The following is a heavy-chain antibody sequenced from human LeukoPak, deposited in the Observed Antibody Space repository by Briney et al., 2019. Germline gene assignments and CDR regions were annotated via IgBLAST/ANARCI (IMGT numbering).Heavy chain of an antibody. D-gene: IGHD3-10*01. CDR3: ARDTSGYYGIFDI. CDR1: GFTFSSYS. CDR2: ISSSSTTI. Sequence: GGSLRLSCAASGFTFSSYSMNWVRQAPGKGLEWVSYISSSSTTIYYADSVKGRFTISRDNAKNSLYLQMNSVRAEDTAVYYCARDTSGYYGIFDIWGQGTMVTVSS. J-gene: IGHJ3*02. V-gene: IGHV3-48*04.